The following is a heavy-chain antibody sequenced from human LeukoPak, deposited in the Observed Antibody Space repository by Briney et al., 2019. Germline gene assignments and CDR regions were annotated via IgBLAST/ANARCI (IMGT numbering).Heavy chain of an antibody. V-gene: IGHV3-30*18. D-gene: IGHD1-1*01. J-gene: IGHJ4*02. CDR2: ISYVGNNK. CDR3: AKRNGF. CDR1: GFTFSSYD. Sequence: GGSLRLSCAASGFTFSSYDMHWVRQAPGKGLEWVAIISYVGNNKYYADSVKGRFTISRDNSKNTLYLQMNSLRVEDTAVYYCAKRNGFWGQGTLVTVSS.